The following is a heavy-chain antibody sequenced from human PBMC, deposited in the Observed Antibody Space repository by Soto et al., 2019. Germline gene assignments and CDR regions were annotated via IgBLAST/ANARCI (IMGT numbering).Heavy chain of an antibody. J-gene: IGHJ4*02. D-gene: IGHD3-10*01. CDR2: IVVGNSNT. CDR1: GFTFSSSA. CDR3: AREGSSLVTSGSYFHY. Sequence: GASVKVSCKASGFTFSSSAVHWVRQARGHRLEWIGWIVVGNSNTNYARGLQERVTITRDMSTSTAYMELSGLRADDTGVYYCAREGSSLVTSGSYFHYWGQGTPVTVSS. V-gene: IGHV1-58*01.